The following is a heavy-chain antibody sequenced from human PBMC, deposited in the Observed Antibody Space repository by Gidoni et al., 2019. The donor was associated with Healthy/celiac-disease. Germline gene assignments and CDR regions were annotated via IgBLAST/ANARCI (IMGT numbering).Heavy chain of an antibody. CDR2: ISGSGGST. J-gene: IGHJ6*02. D-gene: IGHD3-9*01. Sequence: EVQLLESGGGLVQPGSSLRLSCPASGITFTSYASSWVRQGPGEGLERVSAISGSGGSTYYAASVKGRFTISRDNSKSTLYLQMNSLRAEDTAVYYCAKDKGVLRYFDWPYYYGMDVWGQGTTVTVSS. CDR1: GITFTSYA. V-gene: IGHV3-23*01. CDR3: AKDKGVLRYFDWPYYYGMDV.